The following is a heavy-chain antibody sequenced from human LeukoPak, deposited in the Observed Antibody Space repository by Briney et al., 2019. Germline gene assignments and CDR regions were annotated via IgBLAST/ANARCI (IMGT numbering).Heavy chain of an antibody. D-gene: IGHD2-2*01. J-gene: IGHJ4*02. CDR1: GFTFSDYA. CDR2: ISSDGFNE. CDR3: ARGAYSTSWYCDC. Sequence: GRSLRLSCAASGFTFSDYAMHWVRQAPGKGLEWVAVISSDGFNEYYADSVKGRFTISRDSSKNTLYLQMISLRAEDTAVYHCARGAYSTSWYCDCWGQGTLVTVSS. V-gene: IGHV3-30*04.